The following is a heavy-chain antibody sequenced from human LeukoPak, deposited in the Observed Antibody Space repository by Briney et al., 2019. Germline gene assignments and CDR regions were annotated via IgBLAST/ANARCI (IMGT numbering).Heavy chain of an antibody. CDR3: ARQVHYDILTGYRYYYMDV. D-gene: IGHD3-9*01. J-gene: IGHJ6*03. CDR1: GPSIRSTIFY. Sequence: SETLSLTCTVSGPSIRSTIFYWGWIRQPPGKGLEWIGSIYYSGSTYYNPSLKSRVTISVDTSKNQFSLKLSSVTAADTAVYYCARQVHYDILTGYRYYYMDVWGKGTTVTISS. CDR2: IYYSGST. V-gene: IGHV4-39*01.